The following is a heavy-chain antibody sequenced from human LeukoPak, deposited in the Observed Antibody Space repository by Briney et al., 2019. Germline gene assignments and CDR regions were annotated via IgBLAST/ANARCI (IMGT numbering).Heavy chain of an antibody. J-gene: IGHJ3*02. CDR3: ARLSSRTGCYKADAFDI. D-gene: IGHD3-9*01. CDR2: IYYSGST. V-gene: IGHV4-30-4*01. Sequence: SETLSLTCTVSGGSISSGDYYWSWIRQPPGKGLEWIGYIYYSGSTYYNPSLKSRVTISVDTSKNQFSLKLSSVTAADTAVYYCARLSSRTGCYKADAFDIWGQGTMVTVSS. CDR1: GGSISSGDYY.